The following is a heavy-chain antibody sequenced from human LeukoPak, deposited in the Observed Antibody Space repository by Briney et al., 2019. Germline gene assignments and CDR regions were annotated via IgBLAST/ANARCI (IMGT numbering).Heavy chain of an antibody. J-gene: IGHJ5*02. CDR2: IYYSGTT. D-gene: IGHD6-13*01. V-gene: IGHV4-61*01. CDR1: GDSISSGSFY. CDR3: AGDFIAAGGTWNWFDP. Sequence: PSETLSLTCTVSGDSISSGSFYWSWLRQPPGKGLEWIGYIYYSGTTTYNPSLKGRVTISVDTSKNQFSLKLSSVTAAHTAVYYWAGDFIAAGGTWNWFDPWGQRTLVTVSS.